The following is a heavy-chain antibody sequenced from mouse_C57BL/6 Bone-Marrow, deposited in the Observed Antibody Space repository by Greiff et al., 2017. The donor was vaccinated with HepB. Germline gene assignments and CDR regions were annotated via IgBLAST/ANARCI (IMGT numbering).Heavy chain of an antibody. D-gene: IGHD1-1*01. CDR2: IDPEDGET. Sequence: VQLKQSGAELVKPGASVKLSCTASGFNIKDYYMHWVKQRTEQGLEWIGRIDPEDGETKYAPKFQGKATITADTSSNTAYLQLSSLTSEDTAVYYCAALLRSWFAYWGQGTLVTVSA. V-gene: IGHV14-2*01. CDR1: GFNIKDYY. CDR3: AALLRSWFAY. J-gene: IGHJ3*01.